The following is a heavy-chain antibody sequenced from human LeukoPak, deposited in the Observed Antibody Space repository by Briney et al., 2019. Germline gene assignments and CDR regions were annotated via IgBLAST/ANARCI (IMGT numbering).Heavy chain of an antibody. CDR1: KGSISSYS. Sequence: ASGTLSLTCTVFKGSISSYSWSWIRQTPEKGLEWIGYLYNSGNTNYNPSLKSRVTISVDTAKKQFSLKVRSVTAADTAVYYCARVGDYGDYVGTLLDYWGQGTLVTVSS. V-gene: IGHV4-59*01. J-gene: IGHJ4*02. CDR2: LYNSGNT. D-gene: IGHD4-17*01. CDR3: ARVGDYGDYVGTLLDY.